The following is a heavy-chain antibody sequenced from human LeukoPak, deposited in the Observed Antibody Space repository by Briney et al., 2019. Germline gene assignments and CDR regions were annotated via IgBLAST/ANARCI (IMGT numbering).Heavy chain of an antibody. CDR3: TRDSVGDSYADY. J-gene: IGHJ4*02. CDR2: IKQDGSEK. CDR1: GFTFSTYW. Sequence: SGGSLRLSCAASGFTFSTYWMSWVRQAPGKGLEWVANIKQDGSEKYYVDSVKGRFTISRDNAKNSLYLQMNSLRAEDTAVYYCTRDSVGDSYADYWGQGTLVTVSS. D-gene: IGHD5-18*01. V-gene: IGHV3-7*03.